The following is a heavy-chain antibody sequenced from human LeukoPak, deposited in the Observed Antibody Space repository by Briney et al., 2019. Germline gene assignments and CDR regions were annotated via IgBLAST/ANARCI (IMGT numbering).Heavy chain of an antibody. CDR1: GFTFSTYS. Sequence: GGSLRLSCAASGFTFSTYSMNWVRQAPGKGLEWVSSISSSSSYIYYADSVKGRFTISRDNAKNSLYLQMNSLRAEDTALYYCARDLQYCSSTSCYSYYFDYWGQGTLVTVSS. V-gene: IGHV3-21*01. CDR2: ISSSSSYI. J-gene: IGHJ4*02. D-gene: IGHD2-2*01. CDR3: ARDLQYCSSTSCYSYYFDY.